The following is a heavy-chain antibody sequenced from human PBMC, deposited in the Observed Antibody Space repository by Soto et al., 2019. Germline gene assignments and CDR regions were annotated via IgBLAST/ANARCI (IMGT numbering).Heavy chain of an antibody. CDR2: VNPDGSTT. J-gene: IGHJ5*02. D-gene: IGHD1-26*01. CDR1: KFSFSGYW. CDR3: AKVASGSYDWFDP. V-gene: IGHV3-74*01. Sequence: EVQLVESGGGLVQPGGSLRLSCAASKFSFSGYWMHWVRQAPGKGLMWVSRVNPDGSTTTYADSVKGRFTISRDKAKNTVFLQMNSLRADDTAVYYCAKVASGSYDWFDPWGQGTLVTVSS.